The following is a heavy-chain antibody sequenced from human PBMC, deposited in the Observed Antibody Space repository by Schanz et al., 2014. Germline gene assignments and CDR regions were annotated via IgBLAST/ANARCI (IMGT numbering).Heavy chain of an antibody. V-gene: IGHV4-59*01. Sequence: QVQLQESGPGLVKPSGTLSLTCAVSGGFISSYYWSWIRQPPGKGLEWIGNIYSSGSTNYNPSLKSRVTISGDTSKNQFSLRLSSVTAADTAVYFCASFVPRGYYFDYWGQGTLVTVSS. CDR3: ASFVPRGYYFDY. CDR2: IYSSGST. CDR1: GGFISSYY. J-gene: IGHJ4*02. D-gene: IGHD3-10*01.